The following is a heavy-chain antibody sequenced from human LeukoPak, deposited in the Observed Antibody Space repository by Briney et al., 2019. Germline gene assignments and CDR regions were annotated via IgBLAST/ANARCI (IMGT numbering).Heavy chain of an antibody. CDR3: ARGVVTPRDYYYYYMDV. Sequence: ASVKVSCKASGGTFSSYAISWVRQAPGQGLEWMGGIIPIFGTANYAQKFQGRVTITADKSTSTAYMELSSLRSEDTAVYYCARGVVTPRDYYYYYMDVWGKGTTVTVSS. CDR2: IIPIFGTA. D-gene: IGHD4-23*01. J-gene: IGHJ6*03. V-gene: IGHV1-69*06. CDR1: GGTFSSYA.